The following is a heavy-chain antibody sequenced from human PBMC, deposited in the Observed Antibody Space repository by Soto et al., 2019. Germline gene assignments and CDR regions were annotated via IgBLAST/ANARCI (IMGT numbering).Heavy chain of an antibody. D-gene: IGHD4-17*01. CDR3: AKATVVTLGYYYYGMDV. CDR1: GFTFSSYG. Sequence: QVQLVESGGGVVQPGRSLRLSCAASGFTFSSYGMHWVRQAPGKGLEWVAVISYDGSNKYYADSVKGRFTISRDNSKNTLYLQMNSLRAEDTAVYYCAKATVVTLGYYYYGMDVWGPGTTVTVSS. J-gene: IGHJ6*02. CDR2: ISYDGSNK. V-gene: IGHV3-30*18.